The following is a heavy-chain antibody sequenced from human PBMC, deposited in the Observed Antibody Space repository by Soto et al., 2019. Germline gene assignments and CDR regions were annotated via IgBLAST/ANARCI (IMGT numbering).Heavy chain of an antibody. CDR1: GFTFSSYG. D-gene: IGHD6-19*01. CDR2: IWYDGSNK. CDR3: ARDTSYSSGWYEYHWFDP. J-gene: IGHJ5*02. V-gene: IGHV3-33*01. Sequence: GGSLRLSCAASGFTFSSYGMHWVRQAPGKGLEWVAVIWYDGSNKYYADSVKGRFTISRDNSKNTLYLQMNSLRAEDTAVYYCARDTSYSSGWYEYHWFDPWGQGTLVTVSS.